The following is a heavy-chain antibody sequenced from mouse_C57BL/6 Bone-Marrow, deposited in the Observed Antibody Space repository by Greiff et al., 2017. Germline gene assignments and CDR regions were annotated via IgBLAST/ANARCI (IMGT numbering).Heavy chain of an antibody. D-gene: IGHD1-1*01. J-gene: IGHJ2*01. Sequence: VQLQQSGAELVRPGASVKLSCTASGFNIKDDYMHWVKQRPEQGLEWIGWIDPENGDTEYASKFQGKATITADTSSNTAYLQLSSLTSEDTAVYYWTTYYYGSSSADYWSQGTTLTVSS. CDR1: GFNIKDDY. CDR3: TTYYYGSSSADY. CDR2: IDPENGDT. V-gene: IGHV14-4*01.